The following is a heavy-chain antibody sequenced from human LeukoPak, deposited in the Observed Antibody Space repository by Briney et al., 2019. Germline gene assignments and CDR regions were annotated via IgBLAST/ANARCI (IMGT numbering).Heavy chain of an antibody. CDR3: ANAGRDSTSTISCGMDV. D-gene: IGHD6-13*01. Sequence: GGSLRLSCAASGLTFSTYGMYWVRQAPGKGLECVAVISHDGNNKYYADSVKGRFTISRDNSRNTLYLQMNSLRAEDTAVYYCANAGRDSTSTISCGMDVWGQGTTVTVSS. CDR2: ISHDGNNK. J-gene: IGHJ6*02. CDR1: GLTFSTYG. V-gene: IGHV3-30*18.